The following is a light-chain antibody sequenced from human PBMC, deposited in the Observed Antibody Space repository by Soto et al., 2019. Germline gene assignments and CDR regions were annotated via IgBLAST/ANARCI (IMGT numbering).Light chain of an antibody. CDR1: QSISTW. J-gene: IGKJ2*01. CDR3: QQYSSNSYT. V-gene: IGKV1-5*01. Sequence: DIQMTQSPSTLSASVGDRVTITCRDSQSISTWLAWYQQKPGKAPKVLIYDASILERGVPTRFSGSGSGTRFTLTISSLQPDDFATYHYQQYSSNSYTFGQGTKLEIK. CDR2: DAS.